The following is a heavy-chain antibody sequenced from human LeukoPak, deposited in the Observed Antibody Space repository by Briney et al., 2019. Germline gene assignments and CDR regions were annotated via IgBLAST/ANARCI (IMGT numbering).Heavy chain of an antibody. V-gene: IGHV4-39*01. CDR1: GGSISSSNYF. Sequence: SETLSLTCTVSGGSISSSNYFWGWIRQPPGKGLEWIGSIYYSGGTYYNPSLKSRVTISVDTSKNQFSLKLSSVTAADTAVYYCATTGSYYDYWGQGTLVTVSS. CDR3: ATTGSYYDY. D-gene: IGHD1-1*01. J-gene: IGHJ4*02. CDR2: IYYSGGT.